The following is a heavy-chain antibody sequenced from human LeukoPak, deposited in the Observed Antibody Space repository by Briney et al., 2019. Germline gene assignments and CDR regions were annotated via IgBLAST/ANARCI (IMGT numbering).Heavy chain of an antibody. D-gene: IGHD4-17*01. CDR2: ISTSGYST. Sequence: GGSLRLSCAASGFTFTSYAMNWVRQAPGRGLEWVSAISTSGYSTYYADSVKGRFAISRDNSKDTLYLQMNSLRAEDTAVYYCAQDRRNGDYIPPTSDLFDFWGQGTLVTVSS. J-gene: IGHJ4*02. CDR3: AQDRRNGDYIPPTSDLFDF. V-gene: IGHV3-23*01. CDR1: GFTFTSYA.